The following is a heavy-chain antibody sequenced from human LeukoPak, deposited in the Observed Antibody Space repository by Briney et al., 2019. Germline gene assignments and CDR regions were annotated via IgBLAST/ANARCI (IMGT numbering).Heavy chain of an antibody. Sequence: SETLSLTCTVSGGSISSHYWSWIRQPPGKGLEWIGYIYYSGSSNYNPSLKSRVTISVDTSKNQFSLRLSSVTAADTAMYYYARGSVSGPLTWIDYWGQGTLVTVSS. CDR1: GGSISSHY. CDR2: IYYSGSS. D-gene: IGHD1-26*01. CDR3: ARGSVSGPLTWIDY. V-gene: IGHV4-59*11. J-gene: IGHJ4*02.